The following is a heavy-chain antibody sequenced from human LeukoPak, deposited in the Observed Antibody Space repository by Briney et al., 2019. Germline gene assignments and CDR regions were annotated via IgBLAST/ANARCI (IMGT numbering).Heavy chain of an antibody. CDR3: ARDYAEYVGYFFFDY. CDR1: GFTFTDFA. J-gene: IGHJ4*02. V-gene: IGHV3-23*01. CDR2: ISAGCGST. D-gene: IGHD4-17*01. Sequence: GGSLRLSCIASGFTFTDFAMNWLRQAPGKGLEWVASISAGCGSTYYADSAKGRFRISRDNSQNTLYLQMSNLRAEDTAIYYCARDYAEYVGYFFFDYWGQGSLVTVSS.